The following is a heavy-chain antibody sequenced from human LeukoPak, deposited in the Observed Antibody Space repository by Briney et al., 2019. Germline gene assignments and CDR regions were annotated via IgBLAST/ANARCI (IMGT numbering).Heavy chain of an antibody. CDR3: ARDSLTMIRGVLTTGWFDP. CDR2: IKQDGSEK. CDR1: GFTFSSYW. Sequence: PGGSLRLSCAASGFTFSSYWMSWVRQAPGKGLEWVANIKQDGSEKYYVDSVKGRFTISRDNAKNSLYLQMNSLRAEDTAVYYCARDSLTMIRGVLTTGWFDPWGQGTLVTVSS. J-gene: IGHJ5*02. V-gene: IGHV3-7*01. D-gene: IGHD3-10*01.